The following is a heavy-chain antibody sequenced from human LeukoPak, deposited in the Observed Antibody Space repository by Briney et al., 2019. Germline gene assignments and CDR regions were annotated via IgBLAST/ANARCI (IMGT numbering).Heavy chain of an antibody. J-gene: IGHJ4*02. CDR1: GYIFTGYY. CDR2: INPNGGGT. CDR3: ARDGERRTPAEAGNGEVDY. V-gene: IGHV1-2*02. D-gene: IGHD6-13*01. Sequence: ASVKVSCKTSGYIFTGYYIHWVRQAPGQGLEWMGWINPNGGGTTYGQRFQGRVTMTRDTSISTAYMELSRLRSDDTAVYYCARDGERRTPAEAGNGEVDYWGQGTLVTVSS.